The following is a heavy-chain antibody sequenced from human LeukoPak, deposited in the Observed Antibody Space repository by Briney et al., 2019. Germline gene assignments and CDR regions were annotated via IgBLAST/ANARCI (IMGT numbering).Heavy chain of an antibody. CDR3: ARGDGSRSFLFDY. Sequence: PSQTLSLTCTVSGGSISSGDYYWSWIRQPQGKGLEGIGYIYYSGSTYYNPSLKSRLTISVDTSKSQFSLKLNSVTAADTAVYYCARGDGSRSFLFDYWGQGTLVTVSS. V-gene: IGHV4-30-4*08. D-gene: IGHD3-10*01. CDR2: IYYSGST. J-gene: IGHJ4*02. CDR1: GGSISSGDYY.